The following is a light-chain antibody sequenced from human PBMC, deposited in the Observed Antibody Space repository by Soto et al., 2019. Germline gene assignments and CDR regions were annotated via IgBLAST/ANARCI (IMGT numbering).Light chain of an antibody. V-gene: IGKV1-5*03. J-gene: IGKJ1*01. Sequence: DIPMTQSPSTLSASVGDRVTITCRASQYISSWLAWYQQKPGKAPKLQIYKASSSESGVPSRFSGSGSGTEFTLTISSLQPDDFPTYYCQQYNSQRTFGQGTKVEIK. CDR2: KAS. CDR3: QQYNSQRT. CDR1: QYISSW.